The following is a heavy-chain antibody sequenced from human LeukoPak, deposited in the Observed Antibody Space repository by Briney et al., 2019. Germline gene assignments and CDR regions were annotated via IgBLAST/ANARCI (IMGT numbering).Heavy chain of an antibody. CDR2: FAPEDCET. J-gene: IGHJ4*02. CDR3: STAPTGYDILTGYILLRFDY. Sequence: ASVKVSCKVSGYTLIELSMHWVRQAPGEGLEWMGGFAPEDCETIYEQKFQGKVTMTKDTSTDTAYMDLRSMSSEDTDVYYCSTAPTGYDILTGYILLRFDYWGQGTLVTVSS. D-gene: IGHD3-9*01. V-gene: IGHV1-24*01. CDR1: GYTLIELS.